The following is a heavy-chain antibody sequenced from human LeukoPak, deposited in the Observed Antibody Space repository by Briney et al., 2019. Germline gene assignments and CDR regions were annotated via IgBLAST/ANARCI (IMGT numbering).Heavy chain of an antibody. V-gene: IGHV1-18*01. Sequence: ASVKVSCKASGYTFTSYGISWVRQAPGQGLEWMGWISAYNGNTNYAQKLQGRVTMTTDTSTSTAYMALRSLRSDDTAVYYCARDFAQDGIVADAFDIWGQGTMVTVSS. J-gene: IGHJ3*02. CDR3: ARDFAQDGIVADAFDI. CDR1: GYTFTSYG. CDR2: ISAYNGNT. D-gene: IGHD2/OR15-2a*01.